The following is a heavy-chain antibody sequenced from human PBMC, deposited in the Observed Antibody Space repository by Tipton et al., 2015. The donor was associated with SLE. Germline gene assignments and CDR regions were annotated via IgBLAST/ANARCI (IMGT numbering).Heavy chain of an antibody. CDR1: GGSISSYY. CDR2: IYYSGST. D-gene: IGHD2-21*01. V-gene: IGHV4-59*01. CDR3: ARGQLWLDAFDI. J-gene: IGHJ3*02. Sequence: TLSLTCTVSGGSISSYYWSWIRQPPGKGLERIGYIYYSGSTNYNPSLKSRVTISVDTSKNQFSLKLSSVTAADTAVYFCARGQLWLDAFDIWGQGTMVTVSS.